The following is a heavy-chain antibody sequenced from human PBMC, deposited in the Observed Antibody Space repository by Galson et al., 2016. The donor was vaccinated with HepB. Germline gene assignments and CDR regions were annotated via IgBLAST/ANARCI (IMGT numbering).Heavy chain of an antibody. D-gene: IGHD2-15*01. J-gene: IGHJ4*02. CDR2: IFWDDDK. CDR1: GFSLTTTGVG. CDR3: AHRYRSGGSCYFDS. Sequence: PALVKPTQTLTLTCSFSGFSLTTTGVGVGWIRQPPGKALEWLALIFWDDDKRYSPSLNSRLTITMDTSKNQVVLTMANVDPVDTATYYCAHRYRSGGSCYFDSCGQGTLVTVSS. V-gene: IGHV2-5*02.